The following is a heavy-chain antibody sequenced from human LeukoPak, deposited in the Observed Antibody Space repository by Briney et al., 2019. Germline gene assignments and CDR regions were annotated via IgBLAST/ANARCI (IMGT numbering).Heavy chain of an antibody. CDR3: ARVNPLMAPGALDI. J-gene: IGHJ3*02. V-gene: IGHV3-7*01. D-gene: IGHD2-8*01. CDR1: GFTFSSYW. Sequence: PGGSLRLSCAASGFTFSSYWMTWVRQAPGRGLEWVANIKQDGSEKYYAGSVKGRFTISRDNAKKSLYLQMNSLRADDTAVYYCARVNPLMAPGALDIWGQGTTVTVSS. CDR2: IKQDGSEK.